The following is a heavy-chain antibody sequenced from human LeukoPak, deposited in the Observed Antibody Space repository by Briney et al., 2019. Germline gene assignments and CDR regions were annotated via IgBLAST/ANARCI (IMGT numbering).Heavy chain of an antibody. D-gene: IGHD3-10*01. CDR2: IWYDGVDK. CDR1: GFTFSNFA. V-gene: IGHV3-33*06. CDR3: AKGFYDGSGSYKGPMGY. J-gene: IGHJ4*02. Sequence: PGGSLRLSCAASGFTFSNFAMHWVRQAPGKGLEWVAVIWYDGVDKYYADSVKGRFTISRDNSKNTLYLQMDSLRAEDTAVYYCAKGFYDGSGSYKGPMGYSGQGTLVTVSP.